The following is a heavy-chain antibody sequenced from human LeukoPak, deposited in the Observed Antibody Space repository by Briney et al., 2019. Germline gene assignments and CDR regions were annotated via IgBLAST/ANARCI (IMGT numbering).Heavy chain of an antibody. Sequence: QAGGSLRLSCAASGFTFDDYAMHWVRQAPGKGLEWVSGISWNSGSIGYADSVKGRFTVSRDNAKNSLYLQMNSLRAEDTALYYCAKDIGGYDKTFDYWGQGTLVTVSS. V-gene: IGHV3-9*01. J-gene: IGHJ4*02. D-gene: IGHD5-12*01. CDR1: GFTFDDYA. CDR3: AKDIGGYDKTFDY. CDR2: ISWNSGSI.